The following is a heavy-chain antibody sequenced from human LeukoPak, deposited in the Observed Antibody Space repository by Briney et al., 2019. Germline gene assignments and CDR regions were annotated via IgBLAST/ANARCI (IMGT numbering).Heavy chain of an antibody. Sequence: SVKVSCKASGGTFSSYVISWVRQAPGQGLEWMGRIIPIFGTANYAQKFQGRVTTTTDESTSTAYMELSSLRSEDTAVYYCASNPHPYYYDSSGYYFGFDYWGQGTLVTVSS. CDR2: IIPIFGTA. CDR3: ASNPHPYYYDSSGYYFGFDY. CDR1: GGTFSSYV. J-gene: IGHJ4*02. V-gene: IGHV1-69*05. D-gene: IGHD3-22*01.